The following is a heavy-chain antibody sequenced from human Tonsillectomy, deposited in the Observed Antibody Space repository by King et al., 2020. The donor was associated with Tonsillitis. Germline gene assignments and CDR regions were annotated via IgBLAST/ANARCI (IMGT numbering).Heavy chain of an antibody. Sequence: VQLVESGGGVVQPGRSLRLSCAASGFTFSSYAMHWVRQAPGKGLEWVAFISYDGSNKHYADSVKGRFTISRDNSKKTLYLQMNSLRAEDTAVYYCARDLRIVAAGTRWSDPWGQGTLVTVSS. D-gene: IGHD6-13*01. CDR1: GFTFSSYA. CDR2: ISYDGSNK. CDR3: ARDLRIVAAGTRWSDP. V-gene: IGHV3-30*04. J-gene: IGHJ5*02.